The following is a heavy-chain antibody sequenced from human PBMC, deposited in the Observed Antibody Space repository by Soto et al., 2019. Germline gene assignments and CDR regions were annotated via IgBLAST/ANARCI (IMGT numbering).Heavy chain of an antibody. CDR3: AKMEGMDTWAYSFDF. D-gene: IGHD5-18*01. CDR1: GFTFSDFA. Sequence: EVQVLESGGGLVQPGGSLRLSCAATGFTFSDFAMSWVRQAPGKGLEWVSRIYGGGNGPHYADSVKGRVTISRDNSKNTLYLQMNSLRAEATAVYYCAKMEGMDTWAYSFDFWGQGTLVTVSS. CDR2: IYGGGNGP. J-gene: IGHJ4*02. V-gene: IGHV3-23*01.